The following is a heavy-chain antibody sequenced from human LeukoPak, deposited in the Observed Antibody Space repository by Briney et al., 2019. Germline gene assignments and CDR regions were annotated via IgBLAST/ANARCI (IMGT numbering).Heavy chain of an antibody. J-gene: IGHJ4*02. CDR1: GFTFSSYW. CDR3: ARDLTGYSSGPTGY. Sequence: GGSLRLSCAASGFTFSSYWMSWVRQAPGKGLEWVANIKQDGSEKYYVDSVKGRFTISRDNAENSLYLQMNSLRAEDTAVYYCARDLTGYSSGPTGYWGQGTLVTVSS. D-gene: IGHD6-19*01. V-gene: IGHV3-7*01. CDR2: IKQDGSEK.